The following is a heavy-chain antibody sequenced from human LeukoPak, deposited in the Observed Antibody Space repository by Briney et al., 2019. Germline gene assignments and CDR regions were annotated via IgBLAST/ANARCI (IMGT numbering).Heavy chain of an antibody. CDR1: GDSISSFY. D-gene: IGHD3/OR15-3a*01. Sequence: KPSETLSLTCSVSGDSISSFYWNWIRQSPGRGLEWIGNIHYSGSSIYNPSLRSRVTMSIDTSKKQFFLKLRSVTAADTAVYYCAREGLSYYFDYWGQGTLVTVSS. V-gene: IGHV4-59*01. CDR3: AREGLSYYFDY. J-gene: IGHJ4*02. CDR2: IHYSGSS.